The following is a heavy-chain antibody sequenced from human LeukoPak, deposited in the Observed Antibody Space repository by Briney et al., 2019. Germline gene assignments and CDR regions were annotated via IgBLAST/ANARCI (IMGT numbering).Heavy chain of an antibody. J-gene: IGHJ3*02. CDR1: GGSFSGYY. D-gene: IGHD5-24*01. Sequence: ASETLSLTCAVYGGSFSGYYWSWIRQPPGKRLEWIGEINHSGSTNYNPSLKSRVTISVDTSKNQFSLKLSSVTAADTAVYYCARDGYSDAFDIWGQGTMVTVSS. V-gene: IGHV4-34*01. CDR3: ARDGYSDAFDI. CDR2: INHSGST.